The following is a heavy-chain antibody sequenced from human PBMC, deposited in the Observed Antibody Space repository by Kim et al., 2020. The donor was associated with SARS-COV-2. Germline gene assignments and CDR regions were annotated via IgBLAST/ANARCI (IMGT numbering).Heavy chain of an antibody. CDR2: IYYTGTP. J-gene: IGHJ4*02. V-gene: IGHV4-59*08. CDR1: GASIDSLF. D-gene: IGHD3-16*01. CDR3: ARHLDASYPFYTLAY. Sequence: GSLSLTCSVSGASIDSLFWGWVRQTPEKGLEWIASIYYTGTPHYNPSLMSRVAISLDKSRNRFSLRLTSVTAADTATYFCARHLDASYPFYTLAYWGQG.